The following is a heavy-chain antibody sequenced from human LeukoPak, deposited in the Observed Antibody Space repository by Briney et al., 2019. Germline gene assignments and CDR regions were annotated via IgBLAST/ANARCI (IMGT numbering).Heavy chain of an antibody. CDR3: TRGDGGFDWLIDY. CDR2: ISSSSSSI. CDR1: GFTFSTYG. J-gene: IGHJ4*02. Sequence: GGSLRLSCAASGFTFSTYGMNWVRQAPGKGLEWVSSISSSSSSIYYADSVKGRFTVSRYNAKNSLYLQMNSLRAEDTAVYYCTRGDGGFDWLIDYWGQGTLVTVSS. D-gene: IGHD3-9*01. V-gene: IGHV3-21*01.